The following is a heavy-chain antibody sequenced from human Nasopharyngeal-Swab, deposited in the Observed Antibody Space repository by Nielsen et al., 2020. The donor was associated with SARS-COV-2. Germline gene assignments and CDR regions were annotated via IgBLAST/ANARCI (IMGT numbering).Heavy chain of an antibody. CDR3: ARDEILDY. D-gene: IGHD2/OR15-2a*01. V-gene: IGHV3-7*01. CDR2: VKQDGTEK. CDR1: GFTFSSYW. Sequence: GESLKISCAASGFTFSSYWMTWIRQAPGKGLEWVANVKQDGTEKYFVDSVKGRFTISRDNAKNSLYLHMNSLRAEDTAVYYCARDEILDYWSQGTLVTVSS. J-gene: IGHJ4*02.